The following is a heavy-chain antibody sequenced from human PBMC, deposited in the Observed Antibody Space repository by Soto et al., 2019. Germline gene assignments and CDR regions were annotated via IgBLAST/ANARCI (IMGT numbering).Heavy chain of an antibody. V-gene: IGHV3-33*01. J-gene: IGHJ6*03. Sequence: QVQLVESGGGVVQPGRSLRLSCAASGFTFSSYGMHWVRQAPGKGLEWVAVIWYDGSNKYYADSVKGRFTISRDNSKNTLYLQMNSLRAEDTAVYYCARGALFGGSSVYYYMDVWGKGTTVTVSS. D-gene: IGHD6-6*01. CDR1: GFTFSSYG. CDR3: ARGALFGGSSVYYYMDV. CDR2: IWYDGSNK.